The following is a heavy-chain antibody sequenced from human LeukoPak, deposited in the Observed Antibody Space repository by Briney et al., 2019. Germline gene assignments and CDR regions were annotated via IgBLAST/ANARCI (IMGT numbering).Heavy chain of an antibody. J-gene: IGHJ6*03. V-gene: IGHV4-34*01. Sequence: SETLSLTCAVYGGSFSGYYWSWVRQPPGKGLEWIGEINHSGSTNYNPSLKSRVTISVDTSKNQFSLKLSSVTAADTAVYYCASRTHYDFWSGYYYYMDVWGKGTTVTVSS. D-gene: IGHD3-3*01. CDR1: GGSFSGYY. CDR3: ASRTHYDFWSGYYYYMDV. CDR2: INHSGST.